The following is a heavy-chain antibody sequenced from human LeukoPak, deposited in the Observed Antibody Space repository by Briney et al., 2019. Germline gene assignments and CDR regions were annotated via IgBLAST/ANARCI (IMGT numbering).Heavy chain of an antibody. J-gene: IGHJ4*02. CDR1: GFTFDDYG. V-gene: IGHV3-20*04. Sequence: GGSLRLSCAASGFTFDDYGMNWVRQVPGKGLEWVSSINWNGVSTGYADSVKGRFTISRDNAKNSLYLRMNSLRAEDTALYYCAMTYGSGTYYITWGQGTLVTVSS. CDR2: INWNGVST. CDR3: AMTYGSGTYYIT. D-gene: IGHD3-10*01.